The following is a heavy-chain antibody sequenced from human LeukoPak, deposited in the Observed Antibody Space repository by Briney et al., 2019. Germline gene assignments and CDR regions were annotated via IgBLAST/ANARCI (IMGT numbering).Heavy chain of an antibody. CDR2: ISGSGGST. V-gene: IGHV3-23*01. D-gene: IGHD3-3*01. CDR1: GFTFSSYA. CDR3: AKSVAIYFYYGLDV. J-gene: IGHJ6*02. Sequence: GGSLRLSCAASGFTFSSYAMSWVRQAPGKGLEWVSAISGSGGSTYYADSVKGRFTISRDNSKNTLYLQMNSLRAEDTAVYYCAKSVAIYFYYGLDVWGQGTTVTVSS.